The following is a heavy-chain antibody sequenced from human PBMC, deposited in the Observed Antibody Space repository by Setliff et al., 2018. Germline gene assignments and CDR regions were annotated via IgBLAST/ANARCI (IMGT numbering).Heavy chain of an antibody. Sequence: ASVKVSCKASGYTFSNYGVTWVRQAPGQGLEWMGWVTVYNGNTKYAQNLQGRLTLTTDTSTSTAYMELKDLTSDDTALYYCARAGDAASGRKGVFEYWGQGTAVTVSS. J-gene: IGHJ4*02. V-gene: IGHV1-18*01. CDR1: GYTFSNYG. CDR2: VTVYNGNT. D-gene: IGHD1-26*01. CDR3: ARAGDAASGRKGVFEY.